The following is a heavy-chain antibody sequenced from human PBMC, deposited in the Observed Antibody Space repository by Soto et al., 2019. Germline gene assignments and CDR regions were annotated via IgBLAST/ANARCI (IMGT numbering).Heavy chain of an antibody. CDR2: IYHSGNS. V-gene: IGHV4-4*02. Sequence: SETLSLTCAVSGSSFSSSNWWRWVRQPPGRGLEWIGEIYHSGNSNYNPSLKSRVTLSVDKSKNQFSLNLTSVTAADTAVYYCAKRDTYIPEVPFDYWGQGTLVTVSS. CDR1: GSSFSSSNW. D-gene: IGHD2-21*01. CDR3: AKRDTYIPEVPFDY. J-gene: IGHJ4*02.